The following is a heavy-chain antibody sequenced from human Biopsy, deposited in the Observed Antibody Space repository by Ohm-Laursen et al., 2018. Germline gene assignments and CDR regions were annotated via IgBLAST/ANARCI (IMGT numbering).Heavy chain of an antibody. CDR2: IYYSGST. D-gene: IGHD6-19*01. CDR1: GGSISSDY. CDR3: ARATNNTGWPYYYFYGMDV. Sequence: GTLSLTCSVSGGSISSDYWSWIRQTPGKGLEWIGYIYYSGSTNYNPSLKSRVTISVDTSKNQFSLRLNSVTAADTAVYYCARATNNTGWPYYYFYGMDVWGQGTTVTVSS. V-gene: IGHV4-59*01. J-gene: IGHJ6*02.